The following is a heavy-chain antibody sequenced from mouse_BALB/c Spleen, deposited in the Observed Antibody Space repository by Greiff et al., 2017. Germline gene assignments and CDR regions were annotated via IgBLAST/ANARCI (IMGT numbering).Heavy chain of an antibody. V-gene: IGHV2-9*02. J-gene: IGHJ3*01. CDR1: GFSLTSYG. Sequence: VKVVESGPGLVAPSQSLSITCTVSGFSLTSYGVHWVRQPPGKGLEWLGVIWAGGSTNYNSALMSRLSISKDNSKSQVFLKMNSLQTDDTAMYYCARDGGAYWGQGTLVTVSA. CDR3: ARDGGAY. CDR2: IWAGGST.